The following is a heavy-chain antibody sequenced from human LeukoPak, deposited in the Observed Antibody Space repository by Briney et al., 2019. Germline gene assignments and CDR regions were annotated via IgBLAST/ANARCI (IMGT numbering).Heavy chain of an antibody. Sequence: SETLSLTCTVSGGSISSYYWSWIRQPPGKGLEWIGYIYYSGSTNYNPSLKSRVTISVDTSKNQFSLKLSSVTAADTAVYYCASYSYYYDSSGYFDYWGQGTLVTVSS. CDR2: IYYSGST. CDR3: ASYSYYYDSSGYFDY. V-gene: IGHV4-59*01. J-gene: IGHJ4*02. D-gene: IGHD3-22*01. CDR1: GGSISSYY.